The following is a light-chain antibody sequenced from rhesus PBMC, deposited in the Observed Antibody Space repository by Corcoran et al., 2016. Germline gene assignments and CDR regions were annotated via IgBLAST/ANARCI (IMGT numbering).Light chain of an antibody. CDR1: QSLVHSNGKIY. CDR3: MQGTHLPYS. J-gene: IGKJ2*01. V-gene: IGKV2S8*01. Sequence: DVVMTQSPLSLPITPGQPASISCRSSQSLVHSNGKIYLNWLQQKPGQPPRRLIYQGSTRDSGVPCRFSGSGAGTDFILKSSRVEAEGVGVYCCMQGTHLPYSFGQGTKVEIK. CDR2: QGS.